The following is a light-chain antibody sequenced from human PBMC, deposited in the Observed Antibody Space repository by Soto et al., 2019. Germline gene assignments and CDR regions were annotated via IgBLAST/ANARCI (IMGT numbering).Light chain of an antibody. V-gene: IGKV3-11*01. CDR3: QQRRNWPPIN. J-gene: IGKJ5*01. CDR2: DAS. Sequence: EIVSTQSPATLSLSPGERATLSCRASRSVSSYLAWYQQKPGQPPRLLIYDASNRATGIPARFSGGGSGTDFTLTISSLEPEDFAVYYCQQRRNWPPINFGQGTRLEIK. CDR1: RSVSSY.